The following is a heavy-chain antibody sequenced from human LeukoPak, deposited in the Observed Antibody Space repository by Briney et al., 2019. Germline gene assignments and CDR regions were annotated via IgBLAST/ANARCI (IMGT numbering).Heavy chain of an antibody. CDR2: ISSSSSTI. V-gene: IGHV3-48*01. CDR1: GFTFSSYS. Sequence: PGGSLRLSCAASGFTFSSYSMNWVRQAPGKGLGWVSYISSSSSTIYYADSVKGRFTISRDNAKNSLYLQMNSLRAEDTAVYYCAREQYYYYYYMDVWGKGTTVTVSS. CDR3: AREQYYYYYYMDV. J-gene: IGHJ6*03.